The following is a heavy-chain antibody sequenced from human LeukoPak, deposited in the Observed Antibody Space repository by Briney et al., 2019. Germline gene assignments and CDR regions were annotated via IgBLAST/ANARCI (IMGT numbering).Heavy chain of an antibody. Sequence: LTGGSLRLSCAASGFTFSSYAMSWVRQAPGKGLEWVSAISGGGSSTYYADSVKGRFTISRDNSKNTLSLQMNSLRAEDTAVYYCAKVWSRPPSRPYFRYYGMDVWGQGTTVTVSS. CDR2: ISGGGSST. J-gene: IGHJ6*02. D-gene: IGHD2-21*01. V-gene: IGHV3-23*01. CDR1: GFTFSSYA. CDR3: AKVWSRPPSRPYFRYYGMDV.